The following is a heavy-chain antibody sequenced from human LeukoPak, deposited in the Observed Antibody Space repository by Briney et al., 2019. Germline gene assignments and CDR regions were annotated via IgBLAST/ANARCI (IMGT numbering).Heavy chain of an antibody. D-gene: IGHD2-15*01. CDR3: ARDMRALAALFDY. CDR2: INPNSGGT. Sequence: ASVKVSCKASGYTFTSYDINWVRQAPGQGVEWMGWINPNSGGTNYAQKFQGRVTMTRDTSISTAYMELSRLRSDDTAVYYCARDMRALAALFDYWGQGTLVTVSS. CDR1: GYTFTSYD. V-gene: IGHV1-2*02. J-gene: IGHJ4*02.